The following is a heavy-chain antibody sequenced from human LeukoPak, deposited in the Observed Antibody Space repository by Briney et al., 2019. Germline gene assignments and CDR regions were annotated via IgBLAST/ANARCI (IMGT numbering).Heavy chain of an antibody. CDR2: ISSNGGST. D-gene: IGHD5-12*01. V-gene: IGHV3-64*01. CDR3: ARDALVATAYYYYYYMDV. J-gene: IGHJ6*03. Sequence: QAGGSLRLSCAASGFTFSSYAMHWVRQAPGKGLEYVSAISSNGGSTYYANSVKGRFTISRDNSKNTLYLQMGSLRAEDMAVYYCARDALVATAYYYYYYMDVWGKGTTVTVSS. CDR1: GFTFSSYA.